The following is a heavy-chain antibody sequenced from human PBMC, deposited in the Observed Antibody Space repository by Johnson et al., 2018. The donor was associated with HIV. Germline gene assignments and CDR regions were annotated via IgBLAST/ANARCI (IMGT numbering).Heavy chain of an antibody. D-gene: IGHD3-22*01. CDR3: AREHGPDEGYYDGRYYSGFDI. V-gene: IGHV3-11*04. Sequence: QVQLVESGGGLVKPGGSLRLSCAASGFTFSDYYMSWIRQAPGKGLEWVSYISSSGSTIYYADSVKGRFTISRDNSNNTLYLQMNSLRTEDTAVYYCAREHGPDEGYYDGRYYSGFDIWGQGTMVTVSS. J-gene: IGHJ3*02. CDR1: GFTFSDYY. CDR2: ISSSGSTI.